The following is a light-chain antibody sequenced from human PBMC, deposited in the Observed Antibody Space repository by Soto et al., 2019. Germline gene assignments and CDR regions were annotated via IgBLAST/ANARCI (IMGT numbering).Light chain of an antibody. CDR3: GTWDSSLSAVV. CDR2: DNN. J-gene: IGLJ2*01. CDR1: GSNIGNNY. V-gene: IGLV1-51*01. Sequence: QSVLTQPPSVSAAPGQTVTISCSGSGSNIGNNYVSWYQQLPGTAPKLLIYDNNNRPSGIPDRFSGSKSGTSATLGITGLQTGDEADYYCGTWDSSLSAVVFGGGTKLTVL.